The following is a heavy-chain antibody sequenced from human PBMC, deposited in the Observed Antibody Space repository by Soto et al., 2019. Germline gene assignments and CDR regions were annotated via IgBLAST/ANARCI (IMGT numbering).Heavy chain of an antibody. J-gene: IGHJ4*02. CDR2: INSDGSST. Sequence: GGSLRLSCAASGFTSSSYWMHWVRQAPGKGLVWVSRINSDGSSTSYADSVKGRFTISRDNAKNTLYLQMNSLRAEDTAVYYCARGGSSSYCDYWGQGTLVTVSS. CDR3: ARGGSSSYCDY. V-gene: IGHV3-74*01. CDR1: GFTSSSYW. D-gene: IGHD3-10*01.